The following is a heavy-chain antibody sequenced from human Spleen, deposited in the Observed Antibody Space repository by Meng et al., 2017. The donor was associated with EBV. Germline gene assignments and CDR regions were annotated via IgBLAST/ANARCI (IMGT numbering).Heavy chain of an antibody. CDR2: ISSSSSYI. CDR3: AREGNYYDSSGYYRYFDY. D-gene: IGHD3-22*01. Sequence: EVQLVESGGGLVKPGGSLRLSCGAYGFTFSSYSMNWVRQAPGKGLGWVSSISSSSSYIYYADSVKGRFTISRDNAKNSLYLQMNSLRAEDTAVYYCAREGNYYDSSGYYRYFDYWGQGTLVTVSS. V-gene: IGHV3-21*01. J-gene: IGHJ4*02. CDR1: GFTFSSYS.